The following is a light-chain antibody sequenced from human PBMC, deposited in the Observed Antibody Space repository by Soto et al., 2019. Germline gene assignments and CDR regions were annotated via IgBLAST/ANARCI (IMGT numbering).Light chain of an antibody. CDR2: EVS. V-gene: IGLV2-8*01. Sequence: QSARTQPPSASGSPGQSVTCSCTGTSSDVGGYNYVSWYQQHPGKAPKLMISEVSKRPSGVPDRFSGSKSGNTASLTVSGLQAEDEADYYCSSFAGNNNLVFGGATKLTVL. CDR1: SSDVGGYNY. J-gene: IGLJ2*01. CDR3: SSFAGNNNLV.